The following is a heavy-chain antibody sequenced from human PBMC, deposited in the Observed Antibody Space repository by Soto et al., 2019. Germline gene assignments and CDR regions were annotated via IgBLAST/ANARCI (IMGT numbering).Heavy chain of an antibody. CDR3: ARVYDFWSGYYNYYYYYGMDV. V-gene: IGHV3-74*01. J-gene: IGHJ6*02. CDR1: GFTFSSYW. CDR2: INSDGSST. D-gene: IGHD3-3*01. Sequence: GGSLRLSCAASGFTFSSYWMHWVRQAPGKGLVWVSRINSDGSSTSYADSVKGRFTISRDNAKNTLYLQMNSLRAEDTAVYYCARVYDFWSGYYNYYYYYGMDVWGQGTTVTVSS.